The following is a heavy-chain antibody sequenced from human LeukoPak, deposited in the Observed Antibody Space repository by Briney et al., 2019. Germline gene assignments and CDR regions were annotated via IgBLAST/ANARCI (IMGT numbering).Heavy chain of an antibody. CDR3: ARDTNYGDHSYFDY. V-gene: IGHV3-30*03. Sequence: VGSLSLSCAASGFTFRVDGMDWVRQAPGKGLEWAAVISYDGSNKYFADSVKGRFTISRDNSKNTLYLQMNSPRAEDTAVYYCARDTNYGDHSYFDYWGQGTLVTVSS. D-gene: IGHD4-17*01. CDR1: GFTFRVDG. CDR2: ISYDGSNK. J-gene: IGHJ4*02.